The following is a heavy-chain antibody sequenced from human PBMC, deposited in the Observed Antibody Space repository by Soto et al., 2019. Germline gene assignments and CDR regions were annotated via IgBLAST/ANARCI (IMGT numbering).Heavy chain of an antibody. CDR1: GGSISSYY. D-gene: IGHD5-12*01. Sequence: QVQLQESGPGLVKPSETLSLTCTVSGGSISSYYWSWIRQPPGKGLEWIGYIYYSGSTNYNPSLNSRVTISVDTSKNQFSLKLSSVTAADTAVYYCARDEMGGGYSWGNWFDPWGQGTLVTVSS. J-gene: IGHJ5*02. CDR3: ARDEMGGGYSWGNWFDP. V-gene: IGHV4-59*01. CDR2: IYYSGST.